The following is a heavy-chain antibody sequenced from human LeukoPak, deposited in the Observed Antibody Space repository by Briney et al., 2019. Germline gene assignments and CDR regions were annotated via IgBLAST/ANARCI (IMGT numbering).Heavy chain of an antibody. CDR2: IYSGGST. CDR3: ARGDFWSGYPTY. D-gene: IGHD3-3*01. Sequence: GGSLRLSCAASGFTVSSSYMSWVRQAPGKGLEWVSVIYSGGSTYYADSVKGRFTISRDNSKNTLYLQMNSLRAEGTAVYYCARGDFWSGYPTYWGQGTLVTVSS. V-gene: IGHV3-53*01. CDR1: GFTVSSSY. J-gene: IGHJ4*02.